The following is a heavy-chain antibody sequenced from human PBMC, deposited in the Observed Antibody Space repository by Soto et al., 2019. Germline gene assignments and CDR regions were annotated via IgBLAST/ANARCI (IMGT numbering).Heavy chain of an antibody. CDR1: GGSFSGYY. CDR2: INHSGST. CDR3: ARGPLRYYGSGSYWYYYYGMDV. D-gene: IGHD3-10*01. Sequence: PSETLSLTCAVYGGSFSGYYWSWIRQPPGKGLEWIGEINHSGSTNYNPSLKSRVTISVDTSKNQFSLKPSSVTAADTAVYYCARGPLRYYGSGSYWYYYYGMDVWGQGTTVTVS. J-gene: IGHJ6*02. V-gene: IGHV4-34*01.